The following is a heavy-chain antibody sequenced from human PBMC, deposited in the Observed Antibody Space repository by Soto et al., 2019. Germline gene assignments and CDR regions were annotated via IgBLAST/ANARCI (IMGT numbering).Heavy chain of an antibody. V-gene: IGHV1-2*02. CDR2: INPNDGGT. CDR3: ARDTVDGTDF. J-gene: IGHJ4*02. Sequence: VASVKVSCKASGYSFTAYHTHWLRQAPGQGPERMGWINPNDGGTNYAQNFQGRVSMTRDTSSSTGYMELTGLRSDDTAVYYCARDTVDGTDFWGQGTLVTVSS. D-gene: IGHD6-19*01. CDR1: GYSFTAYH.